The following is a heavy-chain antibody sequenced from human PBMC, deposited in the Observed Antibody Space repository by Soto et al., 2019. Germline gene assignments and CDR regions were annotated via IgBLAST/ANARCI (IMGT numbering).Heavy chain of an antibody. D-gene: IGHD1-26*01. Sequence: EVQLLESGGGLVQPGGSLRLSCAASGFTFSSYAMRWVRQAPGKGLEWVSAISGSSGSTYYADSVKGRFTISRGNSKNTVYLQMNSLIGEDTAVYYCARGCSGSYYDYWGEGTLVTVSS. V-gene: IGHV3-23*01. CDR2: ISGSSGST. J-gene: IGHJ4*02. CDR1: GFTFSSYA. CDR3: ARGCSGSYYDY.